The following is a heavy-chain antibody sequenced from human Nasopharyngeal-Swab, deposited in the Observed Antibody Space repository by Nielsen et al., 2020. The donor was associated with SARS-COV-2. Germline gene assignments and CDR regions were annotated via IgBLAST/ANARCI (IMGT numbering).Heavy chain of an antibody. J-gene: IGHJ4*02. V-gene: IGHV3-23*01. D-gene: IGHD3-22*01. CDR2: ISASGGST. Sequence: GESLKISCAASGFTFSNYAMSWVRQAPGKGLEWVSAISASGGSTFFADSVKGRFTISRDNSKNTLYLQMNSLRAEDTAVYYCARYDDYYDSSGYAYWGQGTLVTVSS. CDR3: ARYDDYYDSSGYAY. CDR1: GFTFSNYA.